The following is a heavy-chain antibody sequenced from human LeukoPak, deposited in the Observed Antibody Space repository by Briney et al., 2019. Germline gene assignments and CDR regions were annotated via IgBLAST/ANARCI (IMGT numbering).Heavy chain of an antibody. D-gene: IGHD2-2*01. CDR3: ARAATGYCSSTSCYGIDY. Sequence: PGGSLRLSCAASGFTVSSNYMSWVRQAPGKGLEWVSVIYSGGSTYYADSVKGRFTISRDNSKNTLYLQMNSLRAEDMAVYYCARAATGYCSSTSCYGIDYWGQGTLVTVSS. V-gene: IGHV3-53*01. CDR2: IYSGGST. J-gene: IGHJ4*02. CDR1: GFTVSSNY.